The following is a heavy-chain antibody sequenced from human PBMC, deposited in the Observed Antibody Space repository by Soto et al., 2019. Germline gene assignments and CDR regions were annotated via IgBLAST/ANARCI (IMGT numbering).Heavy chain of an antibody. V-gene: IGHV4-59*01. Sequence: PSETLSLTCTVSGGSISSYYWSWIRQPPGKGLEWIGYIYYSGSTNYNPSLKSRVTISVDTSKNQFSLKMSSVTAADTAVYYCARDGGYTPFDPWGQGTLVTVSS. D-gene: IGHD3-16*01. CDR2: IYYSGST. J-gene: IGHJ5*02. CDR3: ARDGGYTPFDP. CDR1: GGSISSYY.